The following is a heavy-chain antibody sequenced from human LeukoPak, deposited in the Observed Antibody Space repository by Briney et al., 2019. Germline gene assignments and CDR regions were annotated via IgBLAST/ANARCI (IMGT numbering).Heavy chain of an antibody. V-gene: IGHV3-23*01. CDR1: RFTFNSYA. CDR2: IGGSNGIT. CDR3: AKGDALLFL. J-gene: IGHJ3*01. D-gene: IGHD2-21*01. Sequence: GGSLRLSCAASRFTFNSYAMSWVRQAPGKGLEWVSVIGGSNGITFYVGSVKGRFTISRDNSKDTLYLQMNSLRAEDTAVYYCAKGDALLFLWGQGTMVTVSS.